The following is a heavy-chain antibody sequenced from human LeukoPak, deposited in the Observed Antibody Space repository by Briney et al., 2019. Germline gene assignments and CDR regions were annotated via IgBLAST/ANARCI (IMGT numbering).Heavy chain of an antibody. D-gene: IGHD5-18*01. CDR1: GCIFTSYG. V-gene: IGHV1-18*01. J-gene: IGHJ3*02. CDR3: ARGLDTAMLANAFDI. Sequence: GASVKVSCKASGCIFTSYGISWVRQAPGQGLEWMGWISTYNGNTNYAQKFQGRVTMTTDTSTSTAYMELRSLRSDDTAVYYCARGLDTAMLANAFDIWGQGTMVTVSS. CDR2: ISTYNGNT.